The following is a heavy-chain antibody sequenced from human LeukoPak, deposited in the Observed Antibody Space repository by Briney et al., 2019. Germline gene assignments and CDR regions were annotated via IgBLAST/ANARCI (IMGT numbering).Heavy chain of an antibody. J-gene: IGHJ6*02. CDR1: GYTFTGYY. Sequence: ASVKVSCKASGYTFTGYYMHWVRQAPGQGLEWMGWINPNSGGTNYAQKFQGRVTMTRDTSISTAYMELSRLRSDDTAVYYCARYGDYPSYYYCGMDVWGQGTTVTVSS. D-gene: IGHD4-17*01. CDR2: INPNSGGT. CDR3: ARYGDYPSYYYCGMDV. V-gene: IGHV1-2*02.